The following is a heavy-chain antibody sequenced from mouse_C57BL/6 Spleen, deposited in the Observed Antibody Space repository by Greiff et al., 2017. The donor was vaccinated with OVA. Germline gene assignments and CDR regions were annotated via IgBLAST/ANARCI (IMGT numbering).Heavy chain of an antibody. V-gene: IGHV5-9-1*02. CDR3: TRVAGSSYDYAMDY. CDR2: ISSGGDYI. Sequence: EVNLVESGEGLVKPGGSLKLSCAASGFTFSSYAMSWVRQTPEKRLEWVAYISSGGDYIYYADTVKGRFTISRDNARNTLYLQMSSLKSEDTAMYYCTRVAGSSYDYAMDYWGQGTSVTVSS. D-gene: IGHD1-1*01. J-gene: IGHJ4*01. CDR1: GFTFSSYA.